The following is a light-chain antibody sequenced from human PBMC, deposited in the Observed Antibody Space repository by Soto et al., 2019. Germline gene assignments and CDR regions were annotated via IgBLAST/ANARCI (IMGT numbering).Light chain of an antibody. Sequence: DVVITQSPDSLAVSLDEMATINCKSSQSFLSSSSSKNHLGWYQQKPGQPPKLLIYWASAREFGVPDRFSGSGSGTDFTLTISGLQAEDVAVYYCQQYYSSPLTFGGGGNVDIK. CDR2: WAS. V-gene: IGKV4-1*01. CDR1: QSFLSSSSSKNH. J-gene: IGKJ4*01. CDR3: QQYYSSPLT.